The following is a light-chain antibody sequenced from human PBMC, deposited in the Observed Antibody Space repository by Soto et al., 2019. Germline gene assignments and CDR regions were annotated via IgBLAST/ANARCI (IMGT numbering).Light chain of an antibody. Sequence: EIVMTQSTATLSVSPGERATLSCRASQSVSSNLAWYQQKPGQAPRLLIYGASTRATGIPARFSGSGSGTEFTLTISSLHSEDCAVYYCQQYNNWPWTFDQGNKVEIK. CDR2: GAS. CDR3: QQYNNWPWT. J-gene: IGKJ1*01. CDR1: QSVSSN. V-gene: IGKV3-15*01.